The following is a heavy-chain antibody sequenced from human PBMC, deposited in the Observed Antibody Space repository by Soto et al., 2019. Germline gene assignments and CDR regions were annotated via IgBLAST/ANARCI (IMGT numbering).Heavy chain of an antibody. Sequence: QLQLQESGPGLVKPSETLSLTCTVSGGSISSSSYYWGWIRQPPGKGLEWIGSIYYSGSTYYNPSLKSRVTISVDTSQNQFSLKLSSVTAADTAVYYCARLAVAGTRWFDPWGQGTLVTVSS. CDR3: ARLAVAGTRWFDP. V-gene: IGHV4-39*01. CDR1: GGSISSSSYY. J-gene: IGHJ5*02. D-gene: IGHD6-19*01. CDR2: IYYSGST.